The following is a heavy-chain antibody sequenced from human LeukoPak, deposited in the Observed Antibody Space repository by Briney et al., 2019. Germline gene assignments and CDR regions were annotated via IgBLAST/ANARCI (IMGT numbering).Heavy chain of an antibody. V-gene: IGHV3-21*01. CDR3: ARDADMVATMFDY. D-gene: IGHD5-12*01. J-gene: IGHJ4*02. CDR1: GFTFSSHS. CDR2: ISSSSSYI. Sequence: GGSLRLSCGASGFTFSSHSMNWVRQAPEKGLEWVSYISSSSSYISYADSVKGRFTISRDNAKNSLYLQMNSLRAEDTAVYYCARDADMVATMFDYWGQGTLVTVSS.